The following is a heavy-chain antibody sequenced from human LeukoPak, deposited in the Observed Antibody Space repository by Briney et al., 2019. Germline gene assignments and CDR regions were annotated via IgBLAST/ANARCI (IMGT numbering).Heavy chain of an antibody. V-gene: IGHV3-23*01. Sequence: GGSLRLSCAASGFTFSSCAMSWVRQAPGKGLEWVSAISGSGGSTYYADAVKGRFIISRDNSKNTLYLKMNSLRAEDMAVYYCAKDLPSCGGECSAYLVDAFDIWGQGTMVTVSS. CDR1: GFTFSSCA. D-gene: IGHD2-21*01. J-gene: IGHJ3*02. CDR2: ISGSGGST. CDR3: AKDLPSCGGECSAYLVDAFDI.